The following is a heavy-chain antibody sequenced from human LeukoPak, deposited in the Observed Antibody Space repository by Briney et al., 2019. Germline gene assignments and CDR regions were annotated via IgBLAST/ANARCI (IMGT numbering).Heavy chain of an antibody. V-gene: IGHV4-39*01. CDR1: GGSISSSNSY. CDR2: IYYSGST. CDR3: ARHLSGSSCCDY. Sequence: SETLSLTCSVSGGSISSSNSYWEWIRQPPGKGLEWIGNIYYSGSTYYNPSLKSRVTISVDTSKNQFSLNLSSVTAADTAVFYCARHLSGSSCCDYWGQGTLVTVSS. J-gene: IGHJ4*02. D-gene: IGHD6-13*01.